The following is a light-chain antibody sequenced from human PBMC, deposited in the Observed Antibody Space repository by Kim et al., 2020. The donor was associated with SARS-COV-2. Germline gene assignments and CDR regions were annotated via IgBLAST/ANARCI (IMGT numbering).Light chain of an antibody. CDR3: QQFYT. Sequence: PSTLSASVGSRVTITCRASQSISHWLAWYQQKPGKAPKLLIYDASNLESGVPSRFTGSGSGTEFTLTISSLQPDDSATYYCQQFYTFGQGTKLEI. V-gene: IGKV1-5*01. J-gene: IGKJ2*01. CDR1: QSISHW. CDR2: DAS.